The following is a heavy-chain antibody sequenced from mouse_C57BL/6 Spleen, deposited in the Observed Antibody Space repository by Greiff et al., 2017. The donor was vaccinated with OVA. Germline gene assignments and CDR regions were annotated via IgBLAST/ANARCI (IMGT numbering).Heavy chain of an antibody. D-gene: IGHD2-1*01. V-gene: IGHV5-4*01. Sequence: EVQLVESGGGLVKPGGSLKLSCAASGFTFSSYAMSWVRQTPEKRLEWVASISDGGSYTYYPDNVKGRFTISRDNAKNTLYLQMSHLKSEDTAMYYCARGGATRTHWYVGVWGTGTTVTVAS. CDR1: GFTFSSYA. CDR3: ARGGATRTHWYVGV. J-gene: IGHJ1*03. CDR2: ISDGGSYT.